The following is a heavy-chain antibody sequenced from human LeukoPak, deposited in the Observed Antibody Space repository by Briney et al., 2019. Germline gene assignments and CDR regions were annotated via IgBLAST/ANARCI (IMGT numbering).Heavy chain of an antibody. CDR1: GFTFSSYE. V-gene: IGHV3-48*03. J-gene: IGHJ5*02. CDR3: ARDLGQYYDTSDNCFDP. D-gene: IGHD3-22*01. Sequence: GGSLRLSCAASGFTFSSYEMNWVRQAPGKGLEWVSYISSSGSTIYYADSVKGRFTISRDNAKNSLYLQMNSLRAEDTAVYYCARDLGQYYDTSDNCFDPWGQGTLVTVSS. CDR2: ISSSGSTI.